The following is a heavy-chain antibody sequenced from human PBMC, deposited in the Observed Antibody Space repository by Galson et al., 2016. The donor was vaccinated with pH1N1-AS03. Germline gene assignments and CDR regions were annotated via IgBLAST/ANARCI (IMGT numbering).Heavy chain of an antibody. Sequence: SVKVSCKASGGTFSSYVINWVRQAPGQGLEWMGRIIPSLDVPNYAQKFQGRVTITADKSTRTAYMELSSLRSEDTAVYYCARDSTITGTTEDDALDIWGQGILVTVSS. J-gene: IGHJ4*02. CDR3: ARDSTITGTTEDDALDI. CDR1: GGTFSSYV. D-gene: IGHD1-14*01. V-gene: IGHV1-69*04. CDR2: IIPSLDVP.